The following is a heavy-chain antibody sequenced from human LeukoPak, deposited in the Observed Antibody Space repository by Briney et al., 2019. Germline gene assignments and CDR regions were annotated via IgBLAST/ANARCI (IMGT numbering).Heavy chain of an antibody. CDR3: ARDHSGNYLFDY. J-gene: IGHJ4*02. CDR1: GYTFTSYG. CDR2: ISAYNGNT. D-gene: IGHD1-26*01. V-gene: IGHV1-18*01. Sequence: ASVKVSCKASGYTFTSYGISWVRQAPGQGLEWMGWISAYNGNTNYAQKLQGRVTMTTDTSTSTAYTELRSLRSDDTAVYYCARDHSGNYLFDYWGQGTLVTVSS.